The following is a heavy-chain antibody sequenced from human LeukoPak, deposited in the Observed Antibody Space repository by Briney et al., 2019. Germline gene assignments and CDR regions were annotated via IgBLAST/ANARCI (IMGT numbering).Heavy chain of an antibody. D-gene: IGHD2-2*01. CDR1: GFTFSSYA. Sequence: PGGSERLSCSASGFTFSSYAIHWVRQAPGKGLEYVSVISTNGLYTYYADSVKGRFTISRDNSKNTLYLQMSSLRPEDTAVYYCVKGDWSSSRGDHWGQGTLVTVSP. V-gene: IGHV3-64D*06. J-gene: IGHJ4*02. CDR2: ISTNGLYT. CDR3: VKGDWSSSRGDH.